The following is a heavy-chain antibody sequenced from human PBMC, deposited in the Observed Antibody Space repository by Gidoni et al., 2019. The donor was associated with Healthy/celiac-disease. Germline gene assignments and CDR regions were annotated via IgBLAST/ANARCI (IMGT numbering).Heavy chain of an antibody. J-gene: IGHJ4*02. V-gene: IGHV3-23*04. CDR2: ISGSGGST. CDR1: RFTFSSYA. CDR3: AKDRTVTPYFDY. Sequence: EVQLVESGGVLVQPGGSLSLSCAASRFTFSSYAMSWVRQAPGKGLEWVSAISGSGGSTYYADSVKGRLTISRDNSKNTLYLQMNSLRAEDTAVYYCAKDRTVTPYFDYWGQGTLVTVSS. D-gene: IGHD4-17*01.